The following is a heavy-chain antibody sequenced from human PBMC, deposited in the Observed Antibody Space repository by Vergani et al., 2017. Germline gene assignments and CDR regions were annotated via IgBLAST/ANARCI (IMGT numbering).Heavy chain of an antibody. D-gene: IGHD4-17*01. CDR3: ARGRYMTTVTRFDY. V-gene: IGHV4-38-2*02. Sequence: QVQLQESGPGLVKPSETLSLTCTVSSYSISSGYYWGWIRQPPGKGLEWIGSIYHSGSTHYNPSLKSRVTISVDTSKNHFSLKLSSVTAADTAVYYCARGRYMTTVTRFDYWGQGTLVTVSS. CDR2: IYHSGST. CDR1: SYSISSGYY. J-gene: IGHJ4*02.